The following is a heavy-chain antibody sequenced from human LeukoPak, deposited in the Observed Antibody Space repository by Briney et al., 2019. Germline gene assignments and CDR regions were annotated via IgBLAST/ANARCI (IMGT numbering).Heavy chain of an antibody. J-gene: IGHJ5*02. Sequence: SETLSLTCTVSGYSISSGYYWGWIRPPPGKGLEWIGSIYHSGSTYYNPSLKSRVTISVDTSKNQFSLKLSSVTAADTAVYYCARDPGGWFDPWGQGTLVTVSS. D-gene: IGHD3-10*01. CDR1: GYSISSGYY. CDR2: IYHSGST. V-gene: IGHV4-38-2*02. CDR3: ARDPGGWFDP.